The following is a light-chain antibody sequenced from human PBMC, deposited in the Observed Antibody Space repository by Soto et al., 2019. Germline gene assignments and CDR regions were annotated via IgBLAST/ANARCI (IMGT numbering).Light chain of an antibody. Sequence: QLVLTQPPSVSGSPGQSVTISCSGTSSDFGAYNYVSWYQQYPGKAPKLMIYEVTKRPSGVPDRFSGSKSGNTASLTVSGLQAEDEAYYFCSSYAGNNNLVFGGGTKVTVL. J-gene: IGLJ2*01. CDR2: EVT. CDR3: SSYAGNNNLV. CDR1: SSDFGAYNY. V-gene: IGLV2-8*01.